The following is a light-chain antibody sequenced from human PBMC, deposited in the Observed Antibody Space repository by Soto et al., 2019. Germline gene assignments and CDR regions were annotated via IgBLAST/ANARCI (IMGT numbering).Light chain of an antibody. CDR3: QQYNGYSRT. V-gene: IGKV1-5*01. J-gene: IGKJ1*01. CDR2: DAS. CDR1: QSIGSS. Sequence: DIQMTQSPSTLSASVGDRVTITCRASQSIGSSLAWYQQKLGKAPNLLISDASSLERGVPSRFSGSGSGTEFTLTIRSLQPDDFATYYCQQYNGYSRTFGQGTKVDIK.